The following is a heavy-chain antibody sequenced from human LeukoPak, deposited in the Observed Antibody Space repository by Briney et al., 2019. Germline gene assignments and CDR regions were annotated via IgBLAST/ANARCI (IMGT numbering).Heavy chain of an antibody. V-gene: IGHV1-18*01. CDR1: GGTFTSYG. J-gene: IGHJ4*02. Sequence: EASVKVSCKASGGTFTSYGISWVRQAPGQGLEWMGWISAYNGNTNYAQKLQGRVTMTTDTSTSTAYMELRSLRSDDTAVYYCARDHYYDSSGYSLPFDYWGQGTLVTVSS. D-gene: IGHD3-22*01. CDR3: ARDHYYDSSGYSLPFDY. CDR2: ISAYNGNT.